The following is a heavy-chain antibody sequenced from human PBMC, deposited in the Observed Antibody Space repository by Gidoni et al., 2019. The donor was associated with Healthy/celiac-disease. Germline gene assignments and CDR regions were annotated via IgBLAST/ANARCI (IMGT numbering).Heavy chain of an antibody. CDR3: ARETGPNWFDP. CDR2: ISYDGSNK. J-gene: IGHJ5*02. V-gene: IGHV3-30-3*01. CDR1: GFTFSSYA. Sequence: QVQLVESGGGVVQPGRSLRLSCAASGFTFSSYAMHWVRQAPGKGLEWVAVISYDGSNKYYADSGKGRFTISRDNSKNTLYLQMNSLRAEDTAVYYCARETGPNWFDPWGQGTLVTVSS.